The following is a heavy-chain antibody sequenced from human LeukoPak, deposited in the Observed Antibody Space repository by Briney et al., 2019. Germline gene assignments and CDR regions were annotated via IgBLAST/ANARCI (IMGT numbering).Heavy chain of an antibody. D-gene: IGHD2-2*01. CDR1: GGSISSSSYY. CDR2: IYYSGST. Sequence: SETLSLTCTVSGGSISSSSYYWGWIRQPPGKGRVWIGSIYYSGSTYYNPSLKSRVTISVDTTKDQFSLKLSAVTATDTAVYYCARGQYQLLPPYYYMDVWGKGTTVTVSS. J-gene: IGHJ6*03. CDR3: ARGQYQLLPPYYYMDV. V-gene: IGHV4-39*01.